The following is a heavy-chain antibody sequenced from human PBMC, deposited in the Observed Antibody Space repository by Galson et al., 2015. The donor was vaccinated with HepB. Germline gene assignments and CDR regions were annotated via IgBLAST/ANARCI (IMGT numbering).Heavy chain of an antibody. D-gene: IGHD3-3*01. CDR3: TTSATYYDFWSGYYRHYYYYYMDV. V-gene: IGHV3-15*07. CDR1: GFTFSNAW. Sequence: SLRLSCAASGFTFSNAWMNWVRQAPGKGLEWVGRIKSKTDGGTTDYAAPVKGRFTISRDDSKNTLYLQMNSLKTEDTAVYYCTTSATYYDFWSGYYRHYYYYYMDVWGKGTTVTVSS. CDR2: IKSKTDGGTT. J-gene: IGHJ6*03.